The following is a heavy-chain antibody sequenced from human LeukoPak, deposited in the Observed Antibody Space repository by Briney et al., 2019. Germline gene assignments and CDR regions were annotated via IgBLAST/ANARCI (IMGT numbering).Heavy chain of an antibody. J-gene: IGHJ4*02. CDR1: GGSISSSSYY. CDR2: IYYSGST. V-gene: IGHV4-39*01. Sequence: PSETLPLTCTVSGGSISSSSYYWGWIRQPPGKGLEWIGSIYYSGSTYYNPSLKSRVTISVDTSKNQFSLKLSSVTAADTAVYYCARREQEFFDYWGQGTLVTVSS. CDR3: ARREQEFFDY. D-gene: IGHD1/OR15-1a*01.